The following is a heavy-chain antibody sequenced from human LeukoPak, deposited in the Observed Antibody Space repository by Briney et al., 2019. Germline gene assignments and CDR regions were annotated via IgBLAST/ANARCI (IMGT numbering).Heavy chain of an antibody. CDR2: ISGSGGNT. Sequence: GGSLRLSCAASGFTFDDYAMSWVRQAPGKGLEWVSAISGSGGNTYYADSVKGRFTISRDNSKNTLYLQMNSLRAEDTAVYYCAKRDYYGSGSYYNWGGFDYWGQGSLVTVSS. CDR1: GFTFDDYA. V-gene: IGHV3-23*01. D-gene: IGHD3-10*01. J-gene: IGHJ4*02. CDR3: AKRDYYGSGSYYNWGGFDY.